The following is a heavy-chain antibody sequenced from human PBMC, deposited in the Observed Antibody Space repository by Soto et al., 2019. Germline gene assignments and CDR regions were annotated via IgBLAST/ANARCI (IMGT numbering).Heavy chain of an antibody. CDR3: ARDRPMDYYGSGSYYYYGMDV. CDR2: IYYSGST. V-gene: IGHV4-39*07. Sequence: SETLSLTCTVSGGSISSSSYYWGWIRQPPGKGLEWIGSIYYSGSTYYNPSLKSRVTISVDTSKNQFSLKRSSVTAADTAVYYCARDRPMDYYGSGSYYYYGMDVWGQGTTVTVSS. CDR1: GGSISSSSYY. D-gene: IGHD3-10*01. J-gene: IGHJ6*02.